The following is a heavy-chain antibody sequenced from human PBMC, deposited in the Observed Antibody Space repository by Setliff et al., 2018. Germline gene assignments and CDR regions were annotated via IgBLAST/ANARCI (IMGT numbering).Heavy chain of an antibody. J-gene: IGHJ5*02. CDR2: INPNSGGT. CDR1: GYTFTGYY. CDR3: ARYRVVPAALNWFDP. V-gene: IGHV1-2*04. D-gene: IGHD2-2*01. Sequence: ASVKVSCKASGYTFTGYYMHWVRQAPGQGLEWMGWINPNSGGTNYAQKFQGWVTMTRDTSISTAYMELSRLRSEDTAVYYCARYRVVPAALNWFDPWGQGTLVTVS.